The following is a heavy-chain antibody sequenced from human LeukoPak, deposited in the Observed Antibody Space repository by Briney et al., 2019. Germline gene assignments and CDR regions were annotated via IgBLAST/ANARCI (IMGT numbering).Heavy chain of an antibody. J-gene: IGHJ4*02. CDR3: ARVDYDSSGFYFLFDY. Sequence: ASVKVSCKASGYTFTSYYMHWVRQAPGQGLEWMGIINPSGGSTNYAQKFQGRVTMTRDTSRSTVYMELSSLISEDTVVYYCARVDYDSSGFYFLFDYWGQGTLVTVSS. D-gene: IGHD3-22*01. CDR1: GYTFTSYY. CDR2: INPSGGST. V-gene: IGHV1-46*01.